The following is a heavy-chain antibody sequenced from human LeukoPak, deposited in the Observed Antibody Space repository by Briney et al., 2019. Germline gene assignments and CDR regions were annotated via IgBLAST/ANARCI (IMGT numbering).Heavy chain of an antibody. CDR2: IYYSGTT. D-gene: IGHD5-12*01. CDR1: GVSISSSGYY. V-gene: IGHV4-39*01. J-gene: IGHJ4*02. Sequence: PSETLSLTCTVSGVSISSSGYYWGWIRQPPGKGLEWIGSIYYSGTTYYNPSLKSRVAISVDTSKNKFSLKLSSVTAAVTAVYYCARHAGYEYFDYWGQGALVTVSS. CDR3: ARHAGYEYFDY.